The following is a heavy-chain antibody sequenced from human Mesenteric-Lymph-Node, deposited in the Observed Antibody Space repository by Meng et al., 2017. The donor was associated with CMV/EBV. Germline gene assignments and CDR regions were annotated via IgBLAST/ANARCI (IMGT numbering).Heavy chain of an antibody. CDR3: ARVRSDILTGSGAGEDY. V-gene: IGHV1-18*04. J-gene: IGHJ4*02. D-gene: IGHD3-9*01. Sequence: YTFTSYGIRWVRQGPGQGIEWMGWIRGYTGNTNYAQELQGRVTMTTDTSTSTAYMELRSLRSDDTAVYYCARVRSDILTGSGAGEDYWGQGTLVTVSS. CDR2: IRGYTGNT. CDR1: YTFTSYG.